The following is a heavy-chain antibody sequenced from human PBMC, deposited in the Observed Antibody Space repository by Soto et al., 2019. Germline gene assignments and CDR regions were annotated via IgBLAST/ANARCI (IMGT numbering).Heavy chain of an antibody. CDR2: XPVXTXXX. CDR3: AAGDSSGYYGG. J-gene: IGHJ4*02. Sequence: SVKGSFRAFGAVFANASAHWVPHASGQRLEWXGXXPVXTXXXNXXXXFQERVTITRDMSTSTAYIELSNLRSQDTAVYYCAAGDSSGYYGGWGQGTQVPVSS. CDR1: GAVFANAS. V-gene: IGHV1-58*01. D-gene: IGHD3-22*01.